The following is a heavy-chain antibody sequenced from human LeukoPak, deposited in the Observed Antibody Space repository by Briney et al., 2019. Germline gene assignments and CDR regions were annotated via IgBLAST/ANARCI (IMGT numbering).Heavy chain of an antibody. CDR2: IRYDGSNK. CDR3: ASRRPRKQLRYFDWLLSPNFDY. Sequence: QSGGSLRLSCTVSEFTFSSYEMNWVRQAPGKGLEWVAFIRYDGSNKYYADSVKGRFTISRDNSKNTLYLQMNSLRAEDTAVYYCASRRPRKQLRYFDWLLSPNFDYWGQGTLVTVSS. J-gene: IGHJ4*02. D-gene: IGHD3-9*01. V-gene: IGHV3-30*02. CDR1: EFTFSSYE.